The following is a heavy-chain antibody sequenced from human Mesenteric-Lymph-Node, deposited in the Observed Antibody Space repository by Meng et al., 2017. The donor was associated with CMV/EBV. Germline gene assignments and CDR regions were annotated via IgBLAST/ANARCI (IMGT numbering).Heavy chain of an antibody. D-gene: IGHD3-10*01. CDR1: GFTFSSYS. J-gene: IGHJ4*02. V-gene: IGHV3-21*01. CDR2: IRSSSSHT. Sequence: GGSLRLSCVASGFTFSSYSMNWVRQAPGKGLEWVSSIRSSSSHTYYGDSVKGRFTISRDNAKNSLYLQMNSLRAEDTAVYYCARPPWFGELYFVYWGQGTLVTVSS. CDR3: ARPPWFGELYFVY.